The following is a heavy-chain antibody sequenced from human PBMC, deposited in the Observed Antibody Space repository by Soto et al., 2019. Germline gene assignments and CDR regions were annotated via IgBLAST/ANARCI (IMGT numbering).Heavy chain of an antibody. D-gene: IGHD2-2*01. J-gene: IGHJ4*02. CDR3: ARQEYCSSTSCYAVDS. CDR1: GHSFTSYW. Sequence: SLKISCKGSGHSFTSYWIGWVRQMPGKGLERMGIIYLGDSNTRYSPAFQGQVTISADRSFSTAYLQWSSLKASDTAMYYRARQEYCSSTSCYAVDSWGQGTLVTVSS. CDR2: IYLGDSNT. V-gene: IGHV5-51*01.